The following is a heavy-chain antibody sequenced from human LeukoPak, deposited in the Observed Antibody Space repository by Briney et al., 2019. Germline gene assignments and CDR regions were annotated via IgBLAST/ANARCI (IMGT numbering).Heavy chain of an antibody. CDR1: GYTFTSYD. V-gene: IGHV1-8*01. J-gene: IGHJ4*02. CDR3: AREGEYGSGSYLNS. D-gene: IGHD3-10*01. CDR2: MNPNSGNT. Sequence: ASVKVSCKASGYTFTSYDVNWVRQAPGQGLEWMGWMNPNSGNTGYAQKFQGRVTMTRNTSISTAYMELSSLTSEDTAVYYCAREGEYGSGSYLNSWGQGTLVTVSS.